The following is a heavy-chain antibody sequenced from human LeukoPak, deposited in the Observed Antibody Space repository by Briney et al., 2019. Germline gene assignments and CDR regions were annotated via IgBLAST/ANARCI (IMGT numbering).Heavy chain of an antibody. V-gene: IGHV3-23*01. Sequence: GGSLRLSCAASGFTFSSYAMSWVRQAPGKGLEWASAISGSGGSTYYADSVKGRFTISRDNSKNTLYLQMNSLRAEDTAVYYCAKLSGGSCYNNFDYWGQGTLVTVSS. CDR2: ISGSGGST. D-gene: IGHD2-15*01. CDR1: GFTFSSYA. J-gene: IGHJ4*02. CDR3: AKLSGGSCYNNFDY.